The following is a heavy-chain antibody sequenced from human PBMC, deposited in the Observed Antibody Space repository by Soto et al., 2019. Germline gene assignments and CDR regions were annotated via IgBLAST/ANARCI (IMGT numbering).Heavy chain of an antibody. V-gene: IGHV5-10-1*01. D-gene: IGHD6-6*01. Sequence: GESLKISCKGSGYSFTSYWISWVRQMPGKGLEWMGRIDPSDSYTNYSPSFQGHVTISADKSISTAYLQWSSLKASDTAMYYCAREGNLEYSSSSSGYYYYYYGMDVWGQVTTVTVSS. CDR2: IDPSDSYT. CDR3: AREGNLEYSSSSSGYYYYYYGMDV. J-gene: IGHJ6*02. CDR1: GYSFTSYW.